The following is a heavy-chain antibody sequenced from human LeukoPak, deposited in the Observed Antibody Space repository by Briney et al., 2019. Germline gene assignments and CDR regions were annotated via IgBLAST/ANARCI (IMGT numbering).Heavy chain of an antibody. D-gene: IGHD3-22*01. J-gene: IGHJ5*02. CDR2: ISSSSSSYI. CDR3: ARDPTNYYDSSGS. Sequence: GGSLRLSCAASGFTFSSHSMNWVRQAPGKGLEWVSSISSSSSSYIYYADSVKGRFTISRDNAKNSLYLQMNSLRAEDTAVYYCARDPTNYYDSSGSWGQGTLVTVSS. V-gene: IGHV3-21*01. CDR1: GFTFSSHS.